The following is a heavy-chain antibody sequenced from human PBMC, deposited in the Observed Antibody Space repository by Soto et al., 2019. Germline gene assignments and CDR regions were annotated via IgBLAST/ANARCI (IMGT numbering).Heavy chain of an antibody. CDR3: ARDRCSAGNCDSAAEYYQF. CDR1: GFTFSNYG. Sequence: PGGSLRLSCAASGFTFSNYGMHLIRQAQGKGLEWVAVIWYDGSKEYYADSVKGRFTISRDNSKNTMYLQMNSLRAEDTAVYYCARDRCSAGNCDSAAEYYQFWGRGTLVTVSS. V-gene: IGHV3-33*01. J-gene: IGHJ1*01. D-gene: IGHD2-15*01. CDR2: IWYDGSKE.